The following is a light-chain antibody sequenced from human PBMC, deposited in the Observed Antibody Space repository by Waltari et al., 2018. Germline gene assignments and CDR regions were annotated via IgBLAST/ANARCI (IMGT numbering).Light chain of an antibody. J-gene: IGLJ2*01. Sequence: QSALTQPASVSGSPGQSITISCTVTSGDVGGYKYVSWYQQHPGKAPKLMIYDVTNRPSGVSNRFSGSKSGNTASLTISGLQAEDEADYYCSSYTSSSTLAFGGGTKLTVL. CDR1: SGDVGGYKY. CDR3: SSYTSSSTLA. CDR2: DVT. V-gene: IGLV2-14*03.